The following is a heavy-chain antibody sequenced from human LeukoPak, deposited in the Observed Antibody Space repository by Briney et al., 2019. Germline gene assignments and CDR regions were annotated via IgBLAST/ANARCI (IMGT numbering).Heavy chain of an antibody. J-gene: IGHJ3*02. D-gene: IGHD5-12*01. CDR3: ARQRGSYGGYDHDAFNI. CDR2: IYYSGST. Sequence: SETLSLTCAVSGGSISTYYWSWIRQPPGKGLEWIGYIYYSGSTNYKPSLKSRVSISVDTAKNQFSLKLSSVTAADTAVYYCARQRGSYGGYDHDAFNIWGQGTMVTVPS. V-gene: IGHV4-59*08. CDR1: GGSISTYY.